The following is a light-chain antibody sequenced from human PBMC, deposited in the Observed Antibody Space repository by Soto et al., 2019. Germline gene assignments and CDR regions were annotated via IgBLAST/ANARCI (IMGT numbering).Light chain of an antibody. CDR3: SSYTSSSTYV. CDR2: EVS. Sequence: QSALTQPASVSGSPGQSITISCTGTSSDVGGYNYVSWYQQHPGKAPKLMISEVSTRPSGVSNRFSGSKSGNTASLTISGLQAEDDADYYCSSYTSSSTYVFGTGTKSPS. J-gene: IGLJ1*01. V-gene: IGLV2-14*01. CDR1: SSDVGGYNY.